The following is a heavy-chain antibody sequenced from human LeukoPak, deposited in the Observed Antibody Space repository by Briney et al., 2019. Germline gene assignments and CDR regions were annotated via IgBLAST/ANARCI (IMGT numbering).Heavy chain of an antibody. Sequence: ASVKVSCKASGYTFTSYDINWVRQATGQGLEWMGWMNPNSGNTGYAQKFQGRVTITRNTSISTAYMELSSLRSEDTAVCYCARGGLGYCSSTSCYIIDYWGQGTLVTVSS. V-gene: IGHV1-8*03. J-gene: IGHJ4*02. CDR3: ARGGLGYCSSTSCYIIDY. CDR2: MNPNSGNT. D-gene: IGHD2-2*02. CDR1: GYTFTSYD.